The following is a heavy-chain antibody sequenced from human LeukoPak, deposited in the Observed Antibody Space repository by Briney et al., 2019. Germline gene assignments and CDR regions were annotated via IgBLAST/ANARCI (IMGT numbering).Heavy chain of an antibody. CDR2: ISSGSSTI. V-gene: IGHV3-48*04. CDR1: GFTFSTYS. CDR3: VRDRSRLIDF. D-gene: IGHD3-22*01. Sequence: GGSLRLSCAASGFTFSTYSMNWVRQAPGKGLEWVSYISSGSSTIYYADSMKGRFTISRDNANNSLYLQMNSLSAEDTAVYYCVRDRSRLIDFWGQGTLVTVSS. J-gene: IGHJ4*02.